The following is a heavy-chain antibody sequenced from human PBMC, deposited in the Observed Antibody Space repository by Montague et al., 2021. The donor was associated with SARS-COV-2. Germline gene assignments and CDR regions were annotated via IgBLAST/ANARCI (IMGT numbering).Heavy chain of an antibody. J-gene: IGHJ6*02. V-gene: IGHV4-34*01. Sequence: SETLSLTCAVYGGSLSGYYWCWICLRQRPGQGLISVISNSGSTSSNPTLKRRVPITIDTSKNQFSLTLNPAADSGTAVYYCSRVPYRLLLVPRYYGMDVWGQGTTVTVSS. CDR2: ISNSGST. CDR3: SRVPYRLLLVPRYYGMDV. CDR1: GGSLSGYY. D-gene: IGHD2-2*01.